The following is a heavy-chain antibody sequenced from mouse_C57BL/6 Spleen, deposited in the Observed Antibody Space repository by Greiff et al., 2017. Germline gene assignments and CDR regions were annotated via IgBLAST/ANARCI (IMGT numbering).Heavy chain of an antibody. D-gene: IGHD2-2*01. V-gene: IGHV8-12*01. CDR1: GFSLSTSGMG. Sequence: QVTLKVSGPGILQSSQTLSLTCSFSGFSLSTSGMGVSWIRQPSGKGLEWLAHIYWDDDTRYNPSLKSRLTISKDTSRNQVFLKITSVDTADTATYYCARSGKIYYGYDSYYFDYWGQGTTLTGSS. CDR3: ARSGKIYYGYDSYYFDY. J-gene: IGHJ2*01. CDR2: IYWDDDT.